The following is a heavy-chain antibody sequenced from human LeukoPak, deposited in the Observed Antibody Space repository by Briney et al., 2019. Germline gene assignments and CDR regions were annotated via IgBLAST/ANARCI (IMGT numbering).Heavy chain of an antibody. CDR3: GRDFRDSLDY. Sequence: ASVKVSCKASGYTFTSYYIHWVRQAPGQGLEWMGIINPTGGGTNYAQKFQGRVTMTRDTSISTAYMELSRLRSDDTAVYYCGRDFRDSLDYWGQGTLVTVSS. CDR1: GYTFTSYY. J-gene: IGHJ4*02. V-gene: IGHV1-46*01. CDR2: INPTGGGT.